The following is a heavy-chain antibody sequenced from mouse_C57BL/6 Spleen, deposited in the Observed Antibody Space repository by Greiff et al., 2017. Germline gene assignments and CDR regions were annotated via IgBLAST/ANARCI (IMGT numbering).Heavy chain of an antibody. CDR1: GYSFAGYY. Sequence: EVQLQQSGPELVKPGASVKISCKASGYSFAGYYMNWVKQSPEKSLEWIGEINPSTGGTTYNQKFKAKATLTVDKSSSTAYMQLKSLTSEDSAVYYCARGDLNYYGSSSYAMDYWGQGTSVTVSS. D-gene: IGHD1-1*01. J-gene: IGHJ4*01. V-gene: IGHV1-42*01. CDR3: ARGDLNYYGSSSYAMDY. CDR2: INPSTGGT.